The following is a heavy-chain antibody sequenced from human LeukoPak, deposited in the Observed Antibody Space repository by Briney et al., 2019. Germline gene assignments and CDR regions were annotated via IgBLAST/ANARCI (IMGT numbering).Heavy chain of an antibody. CDR3: ARGLPRDGGYAVNAFDI. D-gene: IGHD3-16*01. J-gene: IGHJ3*02. V-gene: IGHV4-34*01. CDR1: GGSFSGYY. CDR2: INHSGST. Sequence: SETLSLTCAVYGGSFSGYYWSWIRQPPGKGLEWIGEINHSGSTNYNPSLKSRVTISVDTSKNQFSLKLGSVTAADTAVYYCARGLPRDGGYAVNAFDIWGQGTMVTVSS.